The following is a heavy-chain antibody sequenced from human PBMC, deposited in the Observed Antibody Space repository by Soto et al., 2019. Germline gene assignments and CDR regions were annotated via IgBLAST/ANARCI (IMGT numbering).Heavy chain of an antibody. V-gene: IGHV4-34*01. CDR3: ARGRRDIVATIFSIDY. J-gene: IGHJ4*02. CDR2: INHSGST. Sequence: SETLSLTCAVYGGSFSGYYWSWIRQPPGKGLEWIGEINHSGSTNYNPSLKSRVTISVDTSKNQFSLKLSSVTAADTAVYHCARGRRDIVATIFSIDYWGQGTLVTVSS. CDR1: GGSFSGYY. D-gene: IGHD5-12*01.